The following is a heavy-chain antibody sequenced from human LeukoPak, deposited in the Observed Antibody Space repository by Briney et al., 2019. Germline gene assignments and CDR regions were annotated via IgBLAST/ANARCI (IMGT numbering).Heavy chain of an antibody. CDR1: GFTFSSYG. J-gene: IGHJ4*01. Sequence: GGSLRLSCAASGFTFSSYGMHWVRQAPGKGLEWVAVIWYDGSNKYYADSVKGRFTISRDNSKNTLYLQMNSLRAEDTAVYYCARDYYYDSSGYYFDYWGQGTLVTVSS. D-gene: IGHD3-22*01. V-gene: IGHV3-33*08. CDR3: ARDYYYDSSGYYFDY. CDR2: IWYDGSNK.